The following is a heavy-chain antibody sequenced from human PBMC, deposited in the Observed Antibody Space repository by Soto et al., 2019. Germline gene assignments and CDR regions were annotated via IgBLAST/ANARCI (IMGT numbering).Heavy chain of an antibody. Sequence: QVQLVESGGGVVQPGRSLRLSRAASGFTFSSFGMHWVRQAPGKGLEWVALIWFDGSNKNYADSVKGRFTISRDNSKNTLSLQVNSLRAEDTAVYYCARKVGMEFDYWGQGTQVTVSS. J-gene: IGHJ4*02. V-gene: IGHV3-33*01. CDR3: ARKVGMEFDY. CDR1: GFTFSSFG. D-gene: IGHD2-21*01. CDR2: IWFDGSNK.